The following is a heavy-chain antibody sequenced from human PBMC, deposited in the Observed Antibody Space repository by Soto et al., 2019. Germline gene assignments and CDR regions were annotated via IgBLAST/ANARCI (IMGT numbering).Heavy chain of an antibody. CDR2: IFSSGST. CDR1: GDSINTYT. CDR3: ARGDQELDY. Sequence: QVQLQESGPGLVKPSETLSLTCTVSGDSINTYTWTWIRQPPGKGLEWIGYIFSSGSTNYNPSLQRRLTMSVDTSKNLCSLKLNSVTAADTAVYYCARGDQELDYWGQGTLVTVSS. D-gene: IGHD1-26*01. V-gene: IGHV4-59*01. J-gene: IGHJ4*02.